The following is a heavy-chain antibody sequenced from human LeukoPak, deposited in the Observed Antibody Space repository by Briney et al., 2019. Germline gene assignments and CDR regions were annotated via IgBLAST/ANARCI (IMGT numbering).Heavy chain of an antibody. CDR3: ARGSAIFGVVITPYHYYGMDV. Sequence: QPGRSLRLSCAASGFTFSSYAMHWVRQAPGKGLEWVAVISYDGSNKYYADSVKGRFTISRDNSKNTLYLQMNSLRAEDTAVYYCARGSAIFGVVITPYHYYGMDVWGQGTTVTVSS. CDR1: GFTFSSYA. J-gene: IGHJ6*02. V-gene: IGHV3-30-3*01. CDR2: ISYDGSNK. D-gene: IGHD3-3*01.